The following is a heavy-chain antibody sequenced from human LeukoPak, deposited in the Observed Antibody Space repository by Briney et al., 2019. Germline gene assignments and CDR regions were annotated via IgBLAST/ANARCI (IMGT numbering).Heavy chain of an antibody. CDR2: VFDSGRT. V-gene: IGHV4-59*11. Sequence: SETLSLTCTVSGGSMTTHHWNWIRQTPGKGLEWIGYVFDSGRTKVNPSLTSRVTLSTDTTKNQLSLRLSSVTAADTAVYYCTTIKRGDIFGYFDFWGQGILVTVSS. D-gene: IGHD5-18*01. CDR1: GGSMTTHH. J-gene: IGHJ4*02. CDR3: TTIKRGDIFGYFDF.